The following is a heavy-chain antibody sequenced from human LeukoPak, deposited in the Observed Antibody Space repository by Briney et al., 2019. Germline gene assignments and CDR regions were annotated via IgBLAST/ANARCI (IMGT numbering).Heavy chain of an antibody. CDR2: IIPILGIA. Sequence: GASVKVSCKASGGTFSSYAISWVRQAPGQGLEWMGRIIPILGIANYAQKFQGRVTITADKSTSTAYMELSSLRSEDTAVYYCAREHPRYYFDYWGQGTLVTVSS. CDR3: AREHPRYYFDY. CDR1: GGTFSSYA. J-gene: IGHJ4*02. V-gene: IGHV1-69*04.